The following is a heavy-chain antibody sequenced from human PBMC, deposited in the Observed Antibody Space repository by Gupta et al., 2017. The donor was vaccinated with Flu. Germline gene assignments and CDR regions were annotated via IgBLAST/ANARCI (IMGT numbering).Heavy chain of an antibody. D-gene: IGHD1-7*01. V-gene: IGHV1-18*01. J-gene: IGHJ4*02. CDR3: ARSPYNWNYDVRGHFDY. CDR2: ISAYNGNT. CDR1: GYTFTSYG. Sequence: QVQLVQSGAEVKKPGASVKVSCKASGYTFTSYGISWVRQAPGQGLEWMGWISAYNGNTNYAQKLQGRVTMTTDTSTSTAYMELRSLRSDDTAVYYCARSPYNWNYDVRGHFDYWGQGTLVTVSS.